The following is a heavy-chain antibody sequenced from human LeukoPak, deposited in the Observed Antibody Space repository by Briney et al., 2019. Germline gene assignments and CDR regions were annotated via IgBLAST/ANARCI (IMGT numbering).Heavy chain of an antibody. V-gene: IGHV4-39*01. CDR3: ERHGTGYDFDY. CDR1: GGSISSSSYY. J-gene: IGHJ4*02. CDR2: IYYSGST. D-gene: IGHD5-12*01. Sequence: SETLSLTCTVSGGSISSSSYYWGWIRQPPGKGLEWIGSIYYSGSTYYNPSLKSRVTISVDTSKNQFSLKMSSVTAADTAVYYCERHGTGYDFDYWGQGTLVTVSS.